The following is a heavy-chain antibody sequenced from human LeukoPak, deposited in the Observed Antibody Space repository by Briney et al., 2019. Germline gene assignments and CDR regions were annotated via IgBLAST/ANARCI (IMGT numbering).Heavy chain of an antibody. CDR2: ISSSGSTI. V-gene: IGHV3-11*01. D-gene: IGHD3-16*02. Sequence: GGSLRLSCAASGFTFSDYYMSWIRQAPGKGLEWVPYISSSGSTIYYADSVKGRFTISRDNAKNSLYLQMNSLRAEDTAVYYCARGVTFGGVIVIRIDYWGQGTLVTVSS. CDR1: GFTFSDYY. J-gene: IGHJ4*02. CDR3: ARGVTFGGVIVIRIDY.